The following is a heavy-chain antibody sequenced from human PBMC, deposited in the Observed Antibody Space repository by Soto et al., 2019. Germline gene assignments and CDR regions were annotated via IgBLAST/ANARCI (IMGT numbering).Heavy chain of an antibody. D-gene: IGHD5-18*01. Sequence: EVQLLESGGGLVQPGGSLRLSCAASGFTFSSYAMSWVRQAPGKGLEWVSGISGSGGSKYYADSVKGRFTISRDNSKKTLYLQTNSLRAEDTAVYYCAQERWYNYGDAAMDVWGQGTTVTVSS. CDR3: AQERWYNYGDAAMDV. V-gene: IGHV3-23*01. CDR1: GFTFSSYA. J-gene: IGHJ6*02. CDR2: ISGSGGSK.